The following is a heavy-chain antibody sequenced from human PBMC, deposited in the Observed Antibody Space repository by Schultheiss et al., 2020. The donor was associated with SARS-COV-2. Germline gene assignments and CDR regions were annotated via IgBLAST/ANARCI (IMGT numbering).Heavy chain of an antibody. Sequence: GESLKISCAASGFTFSDYYMSWIRQAPGKGLEWVSYISSSGSTIYYADSVKGRFTISRDNAKNSLYLQMNSLRAEDTAVYYCARDKGYCSSTSCLPGEGGVDPWGQGTLVTVSS. J-gene: IGHJ5*02. CDR1: GFTFSDYY. CDR2: ISSSGSTI. CDR3: ARDKGYCSSTSCLPGEGGVDP. V-gene: IGHV3-11*01. D-gene: IGHD2-2*01.